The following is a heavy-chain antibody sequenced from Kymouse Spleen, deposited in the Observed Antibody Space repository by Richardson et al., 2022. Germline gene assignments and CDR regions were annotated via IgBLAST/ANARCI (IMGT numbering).Heavy chain of an antibody. D-gene: IGHD3-10*01. Sequence: EVQLVESGGGLVQPGGSLRLSCAASGFTFSSYSMNWVRQAPGKGLEWVSYISSSSSTIYYADSVKGRFTISRDNAKNSLYLQMNSLRDEDTAVYYCARRGYYYGSGSYLDYWGQGTLVTVSS. CDR2: ISSSSSTI. CDR3: ARRGYYYGSGSYLDY. J-gene: IGHJ4*02. CDR1: GFTFSSYS. V-gene: IGHV3-48*02.